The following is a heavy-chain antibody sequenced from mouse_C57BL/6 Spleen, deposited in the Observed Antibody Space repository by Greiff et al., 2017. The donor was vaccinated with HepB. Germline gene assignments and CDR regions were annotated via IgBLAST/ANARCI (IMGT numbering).Heavy chain of an antibody. CDR3: ARFYGSSYVYFDV. CDR1: GYTFTSYW. Sequence: QVQLQQSGAELVRPGTSVKLSCKASGYTFTSYWMHWVKQRPGQGLEWIGVIDPSDSYTNYNQKFKGKATLTVDTSSSTAYMQLSSLTSEDSAVYYCARFYGSSYVYFDVWGTGTTVTVSS. D-gene: IGHD1-1*01. J-gene: IGHJ1*03. CDR2: IDPSDSYT. V-gene: IGHV1-59*01.